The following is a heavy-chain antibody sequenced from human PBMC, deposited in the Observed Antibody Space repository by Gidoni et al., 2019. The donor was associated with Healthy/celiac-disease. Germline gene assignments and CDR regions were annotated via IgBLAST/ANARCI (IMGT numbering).Heavy chain of an antibody. CDR3: ARLIYGYSSGWYY. Sequence: QLQLQESGPGLVKPSETLSLTCPVSGCSISSSSYYWGWIRQPPGKGLEWIGSIYYSGSTYYNPSLKSRVTISVDTSKNQFSLKLSSVTAADTAVYYCARLIYGYSSGWYYWGQGTLVTVSS. CDR1: GCSISSSSYY. J-gene: IGHJ4*02. CDR2: IYYSGST. V-gene: IGHV4-39*01. D-gene: IGHD6-19*01.